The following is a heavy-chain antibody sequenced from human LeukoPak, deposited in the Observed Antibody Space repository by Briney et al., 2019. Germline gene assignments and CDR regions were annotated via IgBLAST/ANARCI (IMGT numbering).Heavy chain of an antibody. CDR2: IYYSGST. D-gene: IGHD6-19*01. CDR3: ARNSSGWSFDY. V-gene: IGHV4-39*01. J-gene: IGHJ4*02. CDR1: GGSISNYY. Sequence: SETLSLTCTVSGGSISNYYWGWIRQPPGKGLEWIGSIYYSGSTCYNPSLKSRVTISVDTSKNQLSLQLSSVTAADTAVYYCARNSSGWSFDYWGQGALVTASS.